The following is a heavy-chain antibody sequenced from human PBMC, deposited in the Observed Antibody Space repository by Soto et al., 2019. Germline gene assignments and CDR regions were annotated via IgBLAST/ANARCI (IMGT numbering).Heavy chain of an antibody. CDR1: GFTFSSYS. V-gene: IGHV3-21*01. CDR3: ARVGITINGMDV. CDR2: ISSSSSYI. D-gene: IGHD3-9*01. J-gene: IGHJ6*02. Sequence: GGSLRLSCAASGFTFSSYSMNWVRQAPGKGLEWVSSISSSSSYIYYADSVKGRFTISRDNAKNSLYLQMNSLRAEDTAVYYCARVGITINGMDVWGQGXTVTIYS.